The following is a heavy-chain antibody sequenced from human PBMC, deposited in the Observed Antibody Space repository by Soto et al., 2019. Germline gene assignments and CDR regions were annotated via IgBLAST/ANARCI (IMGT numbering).Heavy chain of an antibody. J-gene: IGHJ4*02. CDR1: GFTFSSYA. CDR3: AKVGTYCSGGSCYSY. Sequence: GGSLRLSCAASGFTFSSYAMSWVRQAPGKGLEWVSAISGSGGSTYYADSVKGRFTISRDNSKNTLYLQMNSLRAEDTAVYYCAKVGTYCSGGSCYSYWGQGTLVTVSS. V-gene: IGHV3-23*01. D-gene: IGHD2-15*01. CDR2: ISGSGGST.